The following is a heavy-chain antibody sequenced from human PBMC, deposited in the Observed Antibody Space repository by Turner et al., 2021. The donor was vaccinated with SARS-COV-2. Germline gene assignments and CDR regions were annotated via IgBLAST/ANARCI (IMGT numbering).Heavy chain of an antibody. J-gene: IGHJ6*02. V-gene: IGHV3-33*01. CDR3: AMGGYCSSTSCYTDYYYYGMDV. Sequence: QVQLVESGGGVVQPGRSLRLSCAASGFPFSSYGMHWVRPAPGKGLEWVAVIWYDGSNKYYADSVKGRFTISRDNSKNTLYLQMNSLRAEDTAVYNCAMGGYCSSTSCYTDYYYYGMDVWGQGTTVTVSS. D-gene: IGHD2-2*02. CDR2: IWYDGSNK. CDR1: GFPFSSYG.